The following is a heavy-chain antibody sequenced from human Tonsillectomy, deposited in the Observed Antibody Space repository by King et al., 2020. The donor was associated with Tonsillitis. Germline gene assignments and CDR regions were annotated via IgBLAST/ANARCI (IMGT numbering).Heavy chain of an antibody. J-gene: IGHJ4*02. CDR3: SKRASCAASLLWFGDPRDY. D-gene: IGHD3-10*01. V-gene: IGHV3-23*04. CDR2: ISGSGGST. Sequence: VQLVESGGGLVQPGGSLRLSCAASGFTFSSYAMSWVRPAPGQGLEWVSAISGSGGSTYYADSVKGRFTISRDNSKNTLYLQMNSLRAEDTAVYYCSKRASCAASLLWFGDPRDYWGQGTLVTVSS. CDR1: GFTFSSYA.